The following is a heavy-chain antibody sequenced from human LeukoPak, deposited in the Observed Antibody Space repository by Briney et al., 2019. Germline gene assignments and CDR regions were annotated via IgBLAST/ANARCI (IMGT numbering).Heavy chain of an antibody. V-gene: IGHV3-43D*03. D-gene: IGHD3-10*01. CDR2: ISWDGGST. CDR1: GFTFDDYA. CDR3: AKADYYGSGSPFGY. Sequence: GGSLRLSCAASGFTFDDYAMHRVRQAPGKGLEWVSLISWDGGSTYYADSVKGRFTISRDNSKNSLYLQMNSLRAEDTALYYCAKADYYGSGSPFGYWGQGTLVTVSS. J-gene: IGHJ4*02.